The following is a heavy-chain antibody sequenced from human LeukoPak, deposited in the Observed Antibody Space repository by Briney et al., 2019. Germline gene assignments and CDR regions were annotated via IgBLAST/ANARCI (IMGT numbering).Heavy chain of an antibody. CDR3: ARALVQWLANTPFDY. CDR1: GGSFSGYY. Sequence: SETLSLTCAVYGGSFSGYYWSWIRQPPGKGLEWIGEINHSGSTNYNPSLKSRVTISVDTSKNQFSLKLSSVTAADTAVYYCARALVQWLANTPFDYWGQGTLVTVSS. CDR2: INHSGST. J-gene: IGHJ4*02. V-gene: IGHV4-34*01. D-gene: IGHD6-19*01.